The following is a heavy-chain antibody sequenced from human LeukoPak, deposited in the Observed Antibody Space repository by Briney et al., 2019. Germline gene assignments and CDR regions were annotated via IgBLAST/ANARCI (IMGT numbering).Heavy chain of an antibody. CDR1: GYTFTGYY. J-gene: IGHJ4*02. Sequence: ASVKVSCKASGYTFTGYYMHWVRQAPGQGLEWMGRINPNSGGTNYAQKFQGRVTMTRDTSISTAYMELSRLRSDDTAVYYCARNLWNSQAEIDYWGQGTLVTVSS. CDR3: ARNLWNSQAEIDY. V-gene: IGHV1-2*06. D-gene: IGHD1-7*01. CDR2: INPNSGGT.